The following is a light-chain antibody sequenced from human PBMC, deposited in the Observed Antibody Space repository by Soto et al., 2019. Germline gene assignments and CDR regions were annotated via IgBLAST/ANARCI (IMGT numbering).Light chain of an antibody. Sequence: QSVLTQPRSVSGSPGQSVTISRTGTSSDVGRYDYVSWYQQYPGEAPKLIIYDVTERPSGVPDRFPGSKSANTASLTLSGLQADDEAEYYCASFSNSTFVFGSGTKVTVL. CDR2: DVT. CDR1: SSDVGRYDY. CDR3: ASFSNSTFV. V-gene: IGLV2-11*01. J-gene: IGLJ1*01.